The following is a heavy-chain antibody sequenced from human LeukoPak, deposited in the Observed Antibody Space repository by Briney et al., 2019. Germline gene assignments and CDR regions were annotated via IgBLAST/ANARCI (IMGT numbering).Heavy chain of an antibody. CDR2: IYSGGST. J-gene: IGHJ3*02. Sequence: GGSLRLSCAASGFTVSSNYMSWVRQAPGKGLEWVSVIYSGGSTYYADSVKGRFTISRDNAKNSLYLQMNSLRAEDTAVYYCARAYCSGGSCYTEYAFDIWGQGTMVTVSS. CDR1: GFTVSSNY. CDR3: ARAYCSGGSCYTEYAFDI. D-gene: IGHD2-15*01. V-gene: IGHV3-53*01.